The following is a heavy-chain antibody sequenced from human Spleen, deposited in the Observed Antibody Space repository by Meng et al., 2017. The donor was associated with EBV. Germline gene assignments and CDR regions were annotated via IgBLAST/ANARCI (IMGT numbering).Heavy chain of an antibody. CDR1: GFTFSDSE. V-gene: IGHV3-73*02. J-gene: IGHJ4*02. D-gene: IGHD2-15*01. CDR3: RGHAEAVNCSAGSCVSDRIAF. CDR2: IRTKADNYAT. Sequence: EVHLVESGGGVVQPGGSLTLSCAASGFTFSDSELHWVRQTSGKGLEWLGRIRTKADNYATLYNPSLKGRFTISREDSKNTAYLQMSSLKSDDTGVYYCRGHAEAVNCSAGSCVSDRIAFWGQGTLVTVAS.